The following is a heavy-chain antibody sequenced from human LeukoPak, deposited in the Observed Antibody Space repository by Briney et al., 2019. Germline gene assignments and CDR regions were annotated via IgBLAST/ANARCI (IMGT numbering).Heavy chain of an antibody. CDR2: IYESGST. Sequence: SKTLSLTCTVSGYSISSGYYWGWIRQPPGKGLEWIGSIYESGSTYYNPSLKSRVTISVDTSKNQFSLRMNSVTAADTAVYYCASVRRGFGESSKYYSYYYMAVWGNGTTVTISS. CDR1: GYSISSGYY. D-gene: IGHD3-10*01. CDR3: ASVRRGFGESSKYYSYYYMAV. J-gene: IGHJ6*03. V-gene: IGHV4-38-2*02.